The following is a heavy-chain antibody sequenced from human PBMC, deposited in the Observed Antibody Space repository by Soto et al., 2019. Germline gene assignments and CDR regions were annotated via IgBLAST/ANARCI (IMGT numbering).Heavy chain of an antibody. D-gene: IGHD6-13*01. J-gene: IGHJ4*02. V-gene: IGHV3-23*01. CDR1: GFTFSNYD. CDR3: AKDRAVVGTRTSGGFDC. Sequence: EVQLLESGGGLVQPGGSLGLSCVASGFTFSNYDMNWVRQAPGKGLEWVSHISGSGDDTDYADSVKGRFTISRDSSKNTLYPQMNSLRAEDTALYYCAKDRAVVGTRTSGGFDCWGQGTLVTVSS. CDR2: ISGSGDDT.